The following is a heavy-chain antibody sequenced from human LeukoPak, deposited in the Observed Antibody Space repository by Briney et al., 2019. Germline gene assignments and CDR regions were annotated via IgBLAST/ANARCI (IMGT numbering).Heavy chain of an antibody. CDR3: ARGPGSYGFLNYYYYYGMDV. V-gene: IGHV4-34*01. D-gene: IGHD5-18*01. CDR2: INHSGST. CDR1: GGSFSGHF. Sequence: SETLSLTCAVYGGSFSGHFWSWIRQPPGKGLEWIGEINHSGSTNYNPSLKSRVTISVDTSKNQFSLKLSSVTAADTAVYYCARGPGSYGFLNYYYYYGMDVWGQGTTVTVSS. J-gene: IGHJ6*02.